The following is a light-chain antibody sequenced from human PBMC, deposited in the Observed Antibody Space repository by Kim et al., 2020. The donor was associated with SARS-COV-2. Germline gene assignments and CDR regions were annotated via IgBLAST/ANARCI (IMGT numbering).Light chain of an antibody. CDR1: QSVSIN. CDR2: NAF. J-gene: IGKJ1*01. CDR3: QQYDDWPRT. Sequence: EIVMTQSPGTLSVSPGDRATLSCRASQSVSINLAWYQQKPGQAPRLLISNAFSRATGVPVRFSGSGSGTDFTLTISSLQSEDFAIYYCQQYDDWPRTFGQGTKVDIK. V-gene: IGKV3-15*01.